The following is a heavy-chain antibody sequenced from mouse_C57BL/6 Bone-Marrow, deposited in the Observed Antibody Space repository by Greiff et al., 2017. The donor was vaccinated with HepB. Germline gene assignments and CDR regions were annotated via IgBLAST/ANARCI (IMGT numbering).Heavy chain of an antibody. V-gene: IGHV2-2*01. CDR2: IWSGGIT. CDR3: ARNRRYYFDY. Sequence: VQLQQSGPGLVQPSQSLSITCTVSGFSLTSYGVHWVRQSPGKGLEWLGVIWSGGITDYNAAFISRLSISKDNSKSQVFFKMNSLQADDTAIYYCARNRRYYFDYWGQGTTLTVSS. J-gene: IGHJ2*01. CDR1: GFSLTSYG.